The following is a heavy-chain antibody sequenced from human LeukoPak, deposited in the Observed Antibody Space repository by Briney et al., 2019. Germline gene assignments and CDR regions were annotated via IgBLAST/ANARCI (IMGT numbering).Heavy chain of an antibody. Sequence: HGESLKISCKGSGHSFTSYWIGWVRQMPGKGLEWMGIIYPGDSDTRYSPSFQGQVTISADKSISTAYLQWSSLKASDTAMYYCARGEAGYNWNYPFDYWGQGTQVTVSS. CDR2: IYPGDSDT. D-gene: IGHD1-1*01. J-gene: IGHJ4*02. CDR3: ARGEAGYNWNYPFDY. V-gene: IGHV5-51*01. CDR1: GHSFTSYW.